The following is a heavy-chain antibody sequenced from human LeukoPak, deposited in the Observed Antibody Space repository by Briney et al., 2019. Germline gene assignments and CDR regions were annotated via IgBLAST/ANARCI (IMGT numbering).Heavy chain of an antibody. Sequence: GGSLRLSCAASGFTLSSYTMNWVRQAPGKGLEWLSYITSSSSTIYYADSVKGRFTISRDNSKNTLYLQMNSLRAEDTAVYYCAKAPQSLWFGESPCFDYWGQGTLVTVSS. J-gene: IGHJ4*02. CDR1: GFTLSSYT. D-gene: IGHD3-10*01. V-gene: IGHV3-48*01. CDR2: ITSSSSTI. CDR3: AKAPQSLWFGESPCFDY.